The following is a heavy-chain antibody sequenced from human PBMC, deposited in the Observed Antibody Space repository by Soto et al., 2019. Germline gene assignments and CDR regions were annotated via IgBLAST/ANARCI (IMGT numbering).Heavy chain of an antibody. CDR2: IDPSDSYT. CDR3: GAQYLRGMMVAFDI. Sequence: GESLKISCKGSGCSFISYWISWVRQMTGKGLEWMGRIDPSDSYTNYSPSFQGHVTISADKSISTAYLQWSSLKASDTAMYYCGAQYLRGMMVAFDIWGQGTMVTVSS. D-gene: IGHD2-8*01. J-gene: IGHJ3*02. V-gene: IGHV5-10-1*01. CDR1: GCSFISYW.